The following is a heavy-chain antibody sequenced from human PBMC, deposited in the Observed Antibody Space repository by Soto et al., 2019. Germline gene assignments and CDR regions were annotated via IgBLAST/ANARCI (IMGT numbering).Heavy chain of an antibody. CDR1: GGSISSYY. D-gene: IGHD1-7*01. CDR2: IYYSGST. J-gene: IGHJ3*02. V-gene: IGHV4-59*01. CDR3: ARFNWKYAGDAFDI. Sequence: LSLTCTVSGGSISSYYWSWIRQPPGKGLEWIGYIYYSGSTNYNPSLKSRVTISVDTSKNQFSLKLSSVTAADTAVYYCARFNWKYAGDAFDIWGQGTMVTVSS.